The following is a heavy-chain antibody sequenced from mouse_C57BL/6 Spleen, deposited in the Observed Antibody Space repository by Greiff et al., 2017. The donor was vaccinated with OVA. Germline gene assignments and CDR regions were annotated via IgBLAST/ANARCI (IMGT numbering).Heavy chain of an antibody. V-gene: IGHV1-26*01. CDR3: ARRSSGSPFAY. Sequence: EVQLQQSGPELVKPGASVKISCKASGYTFTDYYMNWVKQSHGKSLEWIGDINPNNGGTSYNQKFKGKATLTVDKSSSTAYMELRSLTSEDSAVYYCARRSSGSPFAYWGQGTLVTVSA. D-gene: IGHD3-2*02. CDR1: GYTFTDYY. CDR2: INPNNGGT. J-gene: IGHJ3*01.